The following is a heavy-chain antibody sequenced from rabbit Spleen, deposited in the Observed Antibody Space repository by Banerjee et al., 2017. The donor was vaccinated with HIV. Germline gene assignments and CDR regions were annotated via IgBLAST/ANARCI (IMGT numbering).Heavy chain of an antibody. CDR2: IYAGSSGNT. V-gene: IGHV1S45*01. Sequence: QEQVKETGGGLVQPGGSLTLSCKASGFDFSNYGVSWVRQAPGKGLEWIACIYAGSSGNTYSATWAKGRFTISKASSTTVTLQMTSLTAADTATYFCARETSSGWGIISFYFSLWGPGTLVTVS. J-gene: IGHJ4*01. CDR1: GFDFSNYG. CDR3: ARETSSGWGIISFYFSL. D-gene: IGHD4-1*01.